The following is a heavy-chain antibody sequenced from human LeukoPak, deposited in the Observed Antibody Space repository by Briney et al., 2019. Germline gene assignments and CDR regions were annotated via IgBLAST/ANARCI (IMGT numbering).Heavy chain of an antibody. J-gene: IGHJ4*02. D-gene: IGHD3-10*01. CDR3: ARFSGSLDY. V-gene: IGHV4-38-2*02. CDR2: IYHSGST. CDR1: GYSISSGYY. Sequence: SETLSLTCTVSGYSISSGYYWGWIRQPPGKGLEWIGSIYHSGSTYYNPSLKSRVTISVDTSKNQFSLKLSSVTAADTAVYYCARFSGSLDYWGQGTLVTVSS.